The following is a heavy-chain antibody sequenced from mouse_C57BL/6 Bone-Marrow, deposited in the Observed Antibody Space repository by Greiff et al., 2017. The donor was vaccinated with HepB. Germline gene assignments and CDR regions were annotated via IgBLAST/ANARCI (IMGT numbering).Heavy chain of an antibody. CDR1: GYTFTDYY. D-gene: IGHD2-5*01. CDR2: IYPGSGNT. J-gene: IGHJ2*01. Sequence: VKLVESGAELVRPGASVKLSCKASGYTFTDYYINWVKQRPGQGLEWIARIYPGSGNTYYNEKFKGKATLTAEKSSSTAYMQLSSLTSEDSAVYFFARSSYSNPLGYWGQGTTLTVSS. V-gene: IGHV1-76*01. CDR3: ARSSYSNPLGY.